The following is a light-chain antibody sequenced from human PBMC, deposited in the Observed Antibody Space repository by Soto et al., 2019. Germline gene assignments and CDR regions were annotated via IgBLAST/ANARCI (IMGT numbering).Light chain of an antibody. CDR3: QSADSSGTYPVV. Sequence: SYELTQPPSVSVSPGQTARITCSGDAVPKQYAYWYQQKPGQAPVLVIYKDSERPSGIPERFSGSSSGTTVTLTISGVQAEDEADYYCQSADSSGTYPVVFGGGTQLTVL. J-gene: IGLJ2*01. V-gene: IGLV3-25*03. CDR2: KDS. CDR1: AVPKQY.